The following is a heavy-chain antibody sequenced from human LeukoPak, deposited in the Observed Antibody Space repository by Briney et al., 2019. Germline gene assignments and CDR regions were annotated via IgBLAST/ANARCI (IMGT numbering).Heavy chain of an antibody. V-gene: IGHV3-9*01. CDR2: SSWNSGSI. D-gene: IGHD6-19*01. CDR1: RFTFDDYA. Sequence: GRSLRLSCAASRFTFDDYAMHWVRQAPGKGLEWVSGSSWNSGSIGYADSVKGRFTISRDNAKNSLYLQMNSLRAEDTALYYCAKDRNDRALAGALDYWGQGTLVTVSS. CDR3: AKDRNDRALAGALDY. J-gene: IGHJ4*02.